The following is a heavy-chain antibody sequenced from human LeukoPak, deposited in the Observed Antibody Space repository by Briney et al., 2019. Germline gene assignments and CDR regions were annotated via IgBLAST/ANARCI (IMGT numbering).Heavy chain of an antibody. CDR2: IYYSGST. V-gene: IGHV4-30-4*08. CDR1: GGSISSGDYY. D-gene: IGHD5-18*01. CDR3: ARGLDTAMLNY. Sequence: SETLSLTCTVSGGSISSGDYYWTWIRQSPGKGLEWIGYIYYSGSTSYNPSLKSRVTISVDTSKNQFSLRPSSVTAADTAVYYCARGLDTAMLNYWGQGTLVTVSS. J-gene: IGHJ4*02.